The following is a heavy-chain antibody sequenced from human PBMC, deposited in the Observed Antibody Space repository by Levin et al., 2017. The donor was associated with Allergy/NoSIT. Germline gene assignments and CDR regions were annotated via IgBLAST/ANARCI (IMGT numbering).Heavy chain of an antibody. V-gene: IGHV1-69*04. CDR2: IIPILGIA. D-gene: IGHD3-10*01. CDR3: ARDDRVYGSGSYRFDY. CDR1: GGTFSSYT. Sequence: KISCKASGGTFSSYTISWVRQAPGQGLEWMGRIIPILGIANYAQKFQGRVTITADKSTSTAYMELSSLRSEDTAVYYCARDDRVYGSGSYRFDYWGQGTLVTVSS. J-gene: IGHJ4*02.